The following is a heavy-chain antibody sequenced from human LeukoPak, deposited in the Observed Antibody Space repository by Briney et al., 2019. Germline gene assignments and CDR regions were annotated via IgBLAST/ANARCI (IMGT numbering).Heavy chain of an antibody. J-gene: IGHJ6*03. CDR3: ARGEFGDYYYFYMDV. V-gene: IGHV3-21*01. CDR2: ITSSNNYI. CDR1: GFTFSTYG. Sequence: GGSLRLSCAASGFTFSTYGMSWVRQAPGKGLEWVSSITSSNNYIYYGDSVKGRFTISRDDAKNSLFLQMNSLRAEDTATYYCARGEFGDYYYFYMDVWGKGTTVTVSS. D-gene: IGHD2/OR15-2a*01.